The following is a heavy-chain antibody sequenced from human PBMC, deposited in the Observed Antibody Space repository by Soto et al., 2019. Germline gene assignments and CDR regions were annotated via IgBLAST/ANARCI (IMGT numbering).Heavy chain of an antibody. V-gene: IGHV3-9*01. D-gene: IGHD3-16*01. CDR2: LTWNSDTV. J-gene: IGHJ4*02. Sequence: PGGSLRLSCAASGFTFDDYDMHWVRQTPGKGLEWVSGLTWNSDTVGYADSVKGRFTISRDNAKNSLYLQMNSLRAEDTAFYYCAKAVRGLSSKFILDSSGQATPVTVSS. CDR3: AKAVRGLSSKFILDS. CDR1: GFTFDDYD.